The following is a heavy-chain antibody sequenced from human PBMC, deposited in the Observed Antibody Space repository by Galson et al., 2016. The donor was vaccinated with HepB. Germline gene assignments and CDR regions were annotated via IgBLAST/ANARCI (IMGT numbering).Heavy chain of an antibody. CDR1: GFTFSSYW. D-gene: IGHD3-10*01. J-gene: IGHJ4*02. Sequence: SLRLSCAASGFTFSSYWMHWVRQAPGKGLVWVSRISGDGSSTSYADSVKGRFTISRDNAKNTLYLQMNSLRAEDTAVYYCARAGAPDHWGQGTLVTVSS. CDR3: ARAGAPDH. V-gene: IGHV3-74*01. CDR2: ISGDGSST.